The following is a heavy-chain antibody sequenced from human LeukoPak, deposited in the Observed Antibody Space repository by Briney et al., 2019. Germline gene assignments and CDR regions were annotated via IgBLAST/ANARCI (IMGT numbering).Heavy chain of an antibody. V-gene: IGHV3-9*01. CDR2: ISWNSGSI. CDR1: GFTFDDYA. Sequence: PGGSLRLSCEASGFTFDDYAMHWFGQAPGKGLEWVSGISWNSGSIGYADSVKGRFTISRDNAKNSLYLQMNSLRAEDTALYYCAKANYYDSSGWIGYWGQGTLVTVSS. J-gene: IGHJ4*02. CDR3: AKANYYDSSGWIGY. D-gene: IGHD3-22*01.